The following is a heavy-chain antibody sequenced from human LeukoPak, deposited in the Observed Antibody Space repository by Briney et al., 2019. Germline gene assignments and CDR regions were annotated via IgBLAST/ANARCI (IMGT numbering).Heavy chain of an antibody. D-gene: IGHD5-24*01. CDR2: IYYSGST. V-gene: IGHV4-59*01. CDR3: ARGKVEMATYFDY. CDR1: GGSISSYY. J-gene: IGHJ4*02. Sequence: SETLSLTCTVSGGSISSYYWSWIRQPPGKGLEWIGYIYYSGSTNYNPSLKSRVTISVDTSKNQFSLKLSSVTAADTAVYYCARGKVEMATYFDYWGQGTLVTVSS.